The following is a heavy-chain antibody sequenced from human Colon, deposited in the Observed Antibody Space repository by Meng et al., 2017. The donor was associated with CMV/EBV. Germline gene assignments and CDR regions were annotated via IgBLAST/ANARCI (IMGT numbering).Heavy chain of an antibody. CDR3: ARGLFNYYYYGMDV. CDR1: GFTFSPYE. V-gene: IGHV3-48*03. Sequence: GESLKISCAASGFTFSPYEMNWVRQAPGKGLEWVSYISSNGSTIYYADSVKGRFTISRDNAKNSLYLQMSSLRAEDTALYYCARGLFNYYYYGMDVWGQGTTVTVSS. J-gene: IGHJ6*02. CDR2: ISSNGSTI.